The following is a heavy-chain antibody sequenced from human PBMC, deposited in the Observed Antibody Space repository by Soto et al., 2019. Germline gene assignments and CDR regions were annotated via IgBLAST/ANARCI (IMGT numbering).Heavy chain of an antibody. Sequence: QVHLVQSGAEVKKHGASVKVSCKASGYTFTSYGITWVRQAPGQGLEWMGWISAHNGNTDYAQKFQGRVIVTRDTSTSTAYMELRSLRSDDTAVYYCARGRYGDYWGQGALVTVSS. J-gene: IGHJ4*02. CDR3: ARGRYGDY. D-gene: IGHD1-1*01. V-gene: IGHV1-18*01. CDR1: GYTFTSYG. CDR2: ISAHNGNT.